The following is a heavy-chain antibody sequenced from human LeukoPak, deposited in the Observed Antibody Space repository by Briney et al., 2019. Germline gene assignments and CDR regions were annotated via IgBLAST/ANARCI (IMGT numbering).Heavy chain of an antibody. CDR3: ARDRLVGATTVVY. D-gene: IGHD1-26*01. J-gene: IGHJ4*02. V-gene: IGHV3-21*01. Sequence: GGSLRLSCAASGFTFSSYSMNWVRQAPGKGLEWVSSISSSSSYIYYADSVKGRFTISRDNAKNSLYLQMNSLRAEDTAVYYCARDRLVGATTVVYWGQGTLVTVSS. CDR1: GFTFSSYS. CDR2: ISSSSSYI.